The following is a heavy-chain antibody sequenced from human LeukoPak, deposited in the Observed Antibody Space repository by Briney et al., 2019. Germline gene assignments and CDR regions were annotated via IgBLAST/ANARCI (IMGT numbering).Heavy chain of an antibody. Sequence: SETLSLTCTVSGGSISSGGYYWSWIRQHPGTGLEWIGYIYYSGSTYYTPSLKSRVTISVDTSKNQFSLKLSSVTAADTAVYYCARTYFFDYWGQGTPVTVSS. CDR3: ARTYFFDY. CDR1: GGSISSGGYY. CDR2: IYYSGST. J-gene: IGHJ4*02. V-gene: IGHV4-31*03.